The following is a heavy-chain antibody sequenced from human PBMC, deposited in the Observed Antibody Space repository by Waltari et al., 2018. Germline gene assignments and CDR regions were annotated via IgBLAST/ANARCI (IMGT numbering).Heavy chain of an antibody. CDR2: VDPEDGET. CDR3: ATLAVATMGGPFDY. D-gene: IGHD5-12*01. V-gene: IGHV1-69-2*01. J-gene: IGHJ4*02. Sequence: EVQLVQSGAEVKKPGATVQISCKASGYTFTDYYMHWVQQAPGKGLEWMGRVDPEDGETIYAEKFQGRVTITADTSTDTAYMELSSLRSEDTAVYYCATLAVATMGGPFDYWGQGTLVTVSS. CDR1: GYTFTDYY.